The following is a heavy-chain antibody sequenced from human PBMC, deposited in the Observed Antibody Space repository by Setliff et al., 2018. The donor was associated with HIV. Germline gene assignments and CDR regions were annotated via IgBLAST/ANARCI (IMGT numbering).Heavy chain of an antibody. Sequence: PGGSLRLSCAAPGFTFSSYSMNWVRQAPGKGLEWVSAISSGGEIMFYADSVKGRFTISRDNSKNTLYLQMISLRADDTAVYYCAKSLLVAGNDYWGQGTLVTVSS. CDR3: AKSLLVAGNDY. CDR1: GFTFSSYS. V-gene: IGHV3-23*01. D-gene: IGHD2-8*02. CDR2: ISSGGEIM. J-gene: IGHJ4*02.